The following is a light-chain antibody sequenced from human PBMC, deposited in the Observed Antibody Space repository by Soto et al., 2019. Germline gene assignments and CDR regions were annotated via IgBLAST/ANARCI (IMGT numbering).Light chain of an antibody. V-gene: IGLV2-14*01. CDR2: DVS. CDR3: SSYTSSSTLPYV. CDR1: SSDVGGYNY. J-gene: IGLJ1*01. Sequence: QSVLTQPASVSGSPGQSITISCTGTSSDVGGYNYVSWYQQHPGKAPKLMIYDVSNRPSVVSNRFSGSKSGNTASLTISGLQAEDEADYYCSSYTSSSTLPYVFGTGTKVTVL.